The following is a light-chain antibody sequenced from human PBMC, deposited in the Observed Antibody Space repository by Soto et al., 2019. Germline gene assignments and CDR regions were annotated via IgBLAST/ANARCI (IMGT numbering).Light chain of an antibody. CDR1: SSGVGTYDL. Sequence: QSALTQPASVSGSPGQSITISCTGASSGVGTYDLVSWYQQHPGKAPELMIYEVNKRPSGVSNRFSGSTSGNTASLTISGLQAEDDSDYYCCSYAHSDTWSFGGGTKLTVL. V-gene: IGLV2-23*02. CDR3: CSYAHSDTWS. J-gene: IGLJ3*02. CDR2: EVN.